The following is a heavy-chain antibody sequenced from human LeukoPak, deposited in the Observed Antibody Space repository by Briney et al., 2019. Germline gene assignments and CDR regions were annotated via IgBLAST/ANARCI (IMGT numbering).Heavy chain of an antibody. CDR1: GGSISSGSYY. V-gene: IGHV4-61*02. J-gene: IGHJ6*03. Sequence: PSETLSLTCTVSGGSISSGSYYWSWIRQPAGKGLEWIGRIYTSGSTNYNPSLKSRVTISVDTSKNQFSLKLSSVTAADTAVYYCARVVRHSYGYLSSYYYYMDVWGKGTTVTISS. CDR2: IYTSGST. CDR3: ARVVRHSYGYLSSYYYYMDV. D-gene: IGHD5-18*01.